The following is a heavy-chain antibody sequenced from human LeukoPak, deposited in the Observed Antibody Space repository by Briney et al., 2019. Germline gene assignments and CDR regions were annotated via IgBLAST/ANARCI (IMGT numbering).Heavy chain of an antibody. CDR2: ISAYNGNI. V-gene: IGHV1-18*04. CDR3: ARSDVSRWNYYYYGIDV. J-gene: IGHJ6*04. D-gene: IGHD6-13*01. Sequence: ASVKVSCKASGYPFTSYGINWVRQAPGQGLEWMGWISAYNGNINYAQKLQGRVTMTTDTSTSTAYMELRSLRSDDTAVYYCARSDVSRWNYYYYGIDVWGKGTTVTVSS. CDR1: GYPFTSYG.